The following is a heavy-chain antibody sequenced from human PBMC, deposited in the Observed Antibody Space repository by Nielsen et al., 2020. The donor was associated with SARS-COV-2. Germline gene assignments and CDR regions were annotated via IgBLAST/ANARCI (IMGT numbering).Heavy chain of an antibody. J-gene: IGHJ4*02. CDR1: GVSVSSGSHY. CDR2: IYYSGNT. V-gene: IGHV4-61*01. Sequence: SETLSLTCSVSGVSVSSGSHYWTWVRQPPGKGLEWIGYIYYSGNTNYNPSLQSRVNISADTSKNQFSLKLSSVTAADTAIYYCARGGYNIYDFDYWGRGTLVTVSS. D-gene: IGHD5-24*01. CDR3: ARGGYNIYDFDY.